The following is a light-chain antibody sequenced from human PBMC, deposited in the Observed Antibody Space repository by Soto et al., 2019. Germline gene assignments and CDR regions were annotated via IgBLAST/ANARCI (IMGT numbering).Light chain of an antibody. Sequence: EIVLTQSPGTLSLSPGERATLSCRASQSVSSIYLAWYQQKPGQAPRLLISGASSRATGVPDRFSGSGSGTDFTLTISRLEPEDFEVYYCHQYGSSPLTFGRGTNVDIX. CDR2: GAS. V-gene: IGKV3-20*01. CDR3: HQYGSSPLT. CDR1: QSVSSIY. J-gene: IGKJ3*01.